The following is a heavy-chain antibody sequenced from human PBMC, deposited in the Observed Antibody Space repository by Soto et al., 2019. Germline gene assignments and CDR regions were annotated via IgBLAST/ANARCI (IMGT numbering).Heavy chain of an antibody. CDR3: AREPRSVWAMVRGVRPYYFDY. CDR2: IIPIFGTT. CDR1: GGTFSSYA. J-gene: IGHJ4*02. Sequence: ASVKVSCKASGGTFSSYAISWVRQAPGQGLEWMGGIIPIFGTTNYAQKFQGRVTITADKSTSTAYMELSSLRSEDTAVYYCAREPRSVWAMVRGVRPYYFDYWGQGTLVTVSS. V-gene: IGHV1-69*06. D-gene: IGHD3-10*01.